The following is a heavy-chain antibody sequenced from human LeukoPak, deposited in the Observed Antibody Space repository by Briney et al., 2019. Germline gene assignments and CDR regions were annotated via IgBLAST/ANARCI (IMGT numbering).Heavy chain of an antibody. Sequence: GSLRLSCTASGFTFSSYWMTWVRQAPGKGLEWVANIRGDGSERFYVGYLKGRLTIYRDNAKNSLYLQMNSLRVDDTAVYYCVREGPPQGRPWSGWYPFDFWGQGILVTVSS. CDR2: IRGDGSER. CDR1: GFTFSSYW. V-gene: IGHV3-7*01. J-gene: IGHJ4*02. D-gene: IGHD3-3*01. CDR3: VREGPPQGRPWSGWYPFDF.